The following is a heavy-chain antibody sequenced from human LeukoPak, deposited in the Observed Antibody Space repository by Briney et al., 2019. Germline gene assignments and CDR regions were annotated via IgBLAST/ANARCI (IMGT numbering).Heavy chain of an antibody. CDR1: GFTFSSYS. V-gene: IGHV3-21*01. J-gene: IGHJ4*02. D-gene: IGHD6-19*01. CDR3: ARPYSQSSGCLGY. Sequence: GGSLRLSCAASGFTFSSYSMNWVRQAPGKGLEWVSSISSSSSYIYYADSVKGRFTISRNNAKNSLYLQMNSLRAEDTAVYYCARPYSQSSGCLGYWGQGTLVTVSS. CDR2: ISSSSSYI.